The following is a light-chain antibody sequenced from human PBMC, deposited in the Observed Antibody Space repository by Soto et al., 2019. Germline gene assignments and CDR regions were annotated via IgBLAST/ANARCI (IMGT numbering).Light chain of an antibody. CDR3: QNYDNSPRT. J-gene: IGKJ1*01. V-gene: IGKV3-20*01. CDR2: GAS. CDR1: QSVNSNY. Sequence: EIVLTQSPCTLSLSPGERATLSCRASQSVNSNYLAWYQQKPGQGPRLLMYGASSRATGLPDRFSGSGSGTDFTLTISRLEPEDVAVYYCQNYDNSPRTFGPGTKVEIK.